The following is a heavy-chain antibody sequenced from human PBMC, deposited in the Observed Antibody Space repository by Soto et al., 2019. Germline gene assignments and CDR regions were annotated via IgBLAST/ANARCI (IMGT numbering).Heavy chain of an antibody. CDR2: INHSGST. CDR1: GGSFSGYY. D-gene: IGHD5-18*01. V-gene: IGHV4-34*01. CDR3: ARVKRVDTAMVRWSKRQNWFDP. J-gene: IGHJ5*02. Sequence: SETLSLTCAVYGGSFSGYYWSWIRQPPGKGLEWIGEINHSGSTNYNPSLKSRVTISVDTSKNQFSLKLSSVTAADTAVYYCARVKRVDTAMVRWSKRQNWFDPWGQGTLVTVSS.